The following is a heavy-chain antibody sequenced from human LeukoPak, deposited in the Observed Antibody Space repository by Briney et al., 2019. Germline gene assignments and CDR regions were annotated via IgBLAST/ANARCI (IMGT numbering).Heavy chain of an antibody. Sequence: GGSLRLSCAASGFTFSSYSMNWVRQAPGKGLEWVSSISSSSSYIYYADSVKGRFTISRDNAENSLYLQMNSLRAEDTAVYYCARDQDSYGQDYYDSSGYYRWGQGTLVTVSS. CDR1: GFTFSSYS. CDR2: ISSSSSYI. V-gene: IGHV3-21*01. D-gene: IGHD3-22*01. CDR3: ARDQDSYGQDYYDSSGYYR. J-gene: IGHJ4*02.